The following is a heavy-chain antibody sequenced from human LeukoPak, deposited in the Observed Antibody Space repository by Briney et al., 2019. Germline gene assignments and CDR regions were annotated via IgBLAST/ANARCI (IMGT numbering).Heavy chain of an antibody. D-gene: IGHD3-22*01. CDR3: AKRPYYDSSGFNYYFDY. CDR2: ISGSGGSI. J-gene: IGHJ4*02. CDR1: GFNFGDYA. V-gene: IGHV3-23*01. Sequence: GGSLRLSCEASGFNFGDYAMTWVRQAPGKGLEWVSGISGSGGSIKYADSVKGRFTISRDNSKNTLYLQMNSLRAEDTAVYYCAKRPYYDSSGFNYYFDYWGQGTLVTVSS.